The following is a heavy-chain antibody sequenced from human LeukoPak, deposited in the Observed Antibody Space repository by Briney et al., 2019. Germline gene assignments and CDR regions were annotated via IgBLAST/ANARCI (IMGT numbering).Heavy chain of an antibody. CDR3: TSWGDTTAEYFQR. CDR2: INSDGSWT. J-gene: IGHJ1*01. D-gene: IGHD2-21*02. CDR1: GNYL. Sequence: GGSLRLSCAASGNYLMHWVRQVPGKGLVWVSHINSDGSWTSYADSVKGRFTISKDNAKNTVYLQMNSLRAEDTAVYYCTSWGDTTAEYFQRWGQGTLVTVSS. V-gene: IGHV3-74*01.